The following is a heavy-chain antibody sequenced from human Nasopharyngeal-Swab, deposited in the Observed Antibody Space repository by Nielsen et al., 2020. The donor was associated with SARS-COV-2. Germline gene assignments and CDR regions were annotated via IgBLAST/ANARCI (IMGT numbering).Heavy chain of an antibody. Sequence: VRQAPGKGLEWVSVIYSCGSTYYADSVKGRFTISRDNSKNTLYLQMNSLRAEDTAVYYCAREWFGDHTPPTYYYGMDVWGQGTTVTVSS. V-gene: IGHV3-66*03. CDR2: IYSCGST. J-gene: IGHJ6*02. D-gene: IGHD3-10*01. CDR3: AREWFGDHTPPTYYYGMDV.